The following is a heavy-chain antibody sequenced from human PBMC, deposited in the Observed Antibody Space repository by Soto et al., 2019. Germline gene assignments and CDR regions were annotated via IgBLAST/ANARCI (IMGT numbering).Heavy chain of an antibody. V-gene: IGHV3-7*05. CDR2: IKEDGSEE. CDR1: GFTFSTYW. Sequence: EVQLVESGGGLVQPGGSLRLSCAASGFTFSTYWLNWVRQAPGKGLEWVANIKEDGSEEYYVDSVKGRFNISRDNAKNSLYLDMNSLRGEDTAVYYCARDWGAPGRGSAFGYYYHFGMDVWGQGTTVTVPS. CDR3: ARDWGAPGRGSAFGYYYHFGMDV. J-gene: IGHJ6*02. D-gene: IGHD3-16*01.